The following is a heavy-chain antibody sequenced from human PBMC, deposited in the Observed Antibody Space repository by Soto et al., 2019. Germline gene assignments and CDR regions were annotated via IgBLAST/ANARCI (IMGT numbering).Heavy chain of an antibody. J-gene: IGHJ4*02. D-gene: IGHD2-15*01. CDR1: GDSISSNSAA. CDR2: TYYRSKWYK. V-gene: IGHV6-1*01. CDR3: ARDIGLALDY. Sequence: SQTLSLTCVISGDSISSNSAAWNWIRQSPSRGLEWLGRTYYRSKWYKDYPVSVRSRVTIDPDTSKNQFSLQLNSVTPDDTAVYYCARDIGLALDYWGQGALVTVSS.